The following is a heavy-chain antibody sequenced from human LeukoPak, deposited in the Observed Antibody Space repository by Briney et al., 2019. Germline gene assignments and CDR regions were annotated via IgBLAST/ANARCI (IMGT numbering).Heavy chain of an antibody. D-gene: IGHD3-22*01. CDR2: INPNSGGT. J-gene: IGHJ4*02. V-gene: IGHV1-2*02. CDR1: GYTFTGCY. Sequence: ASVKVSCKASGYTFTGCYMHWVRQAPGQGLEWMGWINPNSGGTNYAQKFQGRVTMTRDTSISTAYMELSRLRPDDTAVYYCARAAYYYDSSGPWYFDYWGQGTLVTVSS. CDR3: ARAAYYYDSSGPWYFDY.